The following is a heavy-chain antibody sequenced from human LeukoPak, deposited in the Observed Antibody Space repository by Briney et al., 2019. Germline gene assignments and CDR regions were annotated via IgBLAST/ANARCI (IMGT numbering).Heavy chain of an antibody. CDR3: TREAPKYSYGWIEDY. CDR2: IRSKAYGGTT. V-gene: IGHV3-49*04. D-gene: IGHD5-18*01. Sequence: GRSLRLSCTASGFTFGDYAMSWVRQAPGKGLEWVGFIRSKAYGGTTEYAASVKGRFTISRDDSKSIAYLQMNSLKTEDTVVYYCTREAPKYSYGWIEDYWGQGTLVTVSS. CDR1: GFTFGDYA. J-gene: IGHJ4*02.